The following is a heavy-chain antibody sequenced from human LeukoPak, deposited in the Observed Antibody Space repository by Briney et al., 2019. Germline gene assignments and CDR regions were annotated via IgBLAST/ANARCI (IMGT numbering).Heavy chain of an antibody. Sequence: SETLSLTCTVSGGSISSHYWSWIQQPPGKGLEWIGYIYYSGSTNYNPSLKSRVTISVDTSKNQFSLKLSSVTAADTAVYYCARQRLDFWSGYNHYYYYMDVWGKGTTVTVSS. CDR2: IYYSGST. J-gene: IGHJ6*03. CDR1: GGSISSHY. CDR3: ARQRLDFWSGYNHYYYYMDV. V-gene: IGHV4-59*11. D-gene: IGHD3-3*01.